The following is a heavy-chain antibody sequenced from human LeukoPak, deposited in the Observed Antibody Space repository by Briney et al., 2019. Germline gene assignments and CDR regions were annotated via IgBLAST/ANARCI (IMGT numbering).Heavy chain of an antibody. CDR3: ARDGLLTGYLDY. V-gene: IGHV3-21*01. D-gene: IGHD3-9*01. J-gene: IGHJ4*02. CDR1: GLTFSSYS. Sequence: PGGSLRLSCAASGLTFSSYSMNWVRQAPGKGLEWVSSISSSSSYIYYADSVKGRFTISRDNAENSLYLQMNSLRAEDTAVYYCARDGLLTGYLDYWGQGTLVTVSS. CDR2: ISSSSSYI.